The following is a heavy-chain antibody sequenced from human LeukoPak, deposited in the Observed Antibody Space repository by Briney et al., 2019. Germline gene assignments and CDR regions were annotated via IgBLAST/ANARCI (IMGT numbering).Heavy chain of an antibody. V-gene: IGHV4-59*12. CDR3: ARDGAGYDFWSGYYPKGYYFDY. J-gene: IGHJ4*02. D-gene: IGHD3-3*01. CDR2: IYYSGST. CDR1: GGSISSYY. Sequence: PSETLSLTCTVSGGSISSYYWSWIRQPPGKGLEWIGYIYYSGSTNYNPSLKSRVTMSVDASKNQFSLKLSSVTAADTAVYYCARDGAGYDFWSGYYPKGYYFDYWGQGTLVTVSS.